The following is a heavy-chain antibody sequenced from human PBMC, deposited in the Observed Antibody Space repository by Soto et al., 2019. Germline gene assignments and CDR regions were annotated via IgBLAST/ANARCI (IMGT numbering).Heavy chain of an antibody. CDR3: ARDLLRFLEWRDY. J-gene: IGHJ4*02. V-gene: IGHV4-4*02. CDR1: GGSISSSNW. Sequence: LSLTCAVSGGSISSSNWWSWVRQPPGKGLEWIGEIYHSGSTNYNPSLKSRVTISVDKSKNQFSLKLSSVTAADTAVYYCARDLLRFLEWRDYWGQGTLVTVSS. CDR2: IYHSGST. D-gene: IGHD3-3*01.